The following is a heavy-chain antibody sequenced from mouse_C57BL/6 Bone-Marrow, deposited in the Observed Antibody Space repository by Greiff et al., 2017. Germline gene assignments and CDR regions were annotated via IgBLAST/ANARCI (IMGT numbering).Heavy chain of an antibody. J-gene: IGHJ3*01. D-gene: IGHD2-5*01. CDR3: ATSNSFAY. V-gene: IGHV5-17*01. CDR1: GFTFSDYG. Sequence: DVMLVESGGGLVKPGGSLKLSCAASGFTFSDYGMHWVRQAPEKGLEWVAYISSGSSTIYYADTVKGRFTISRDNAKNTLFLQMTSLRSEDTAMYYCATSNSFAYWGQGTLVTVSA. CDR2: ISSGSSTI.